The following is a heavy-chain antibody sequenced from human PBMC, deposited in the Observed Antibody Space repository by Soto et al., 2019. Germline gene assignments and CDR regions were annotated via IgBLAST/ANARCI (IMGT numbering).Heavy chain of an antibody. CDR3: ARHVWVGWFDP. CDR1: GGSISSFY. Sequence: QVQLQESGPGLVKPSETLSLTCTISGGSISSFYWSWIRQPPGKGLEWIGYIYYIGSTNYNPSLKSRVTISVDTSKNQFSLKLNSVTAADTAVYYCARHVWVGWFDPWGQGTLVTVSS. CDR2: IYYIGST. D-gene: IGHD2-15*01. J-gene: IGHJ5*02. V-gene: IGHV4-59*01.